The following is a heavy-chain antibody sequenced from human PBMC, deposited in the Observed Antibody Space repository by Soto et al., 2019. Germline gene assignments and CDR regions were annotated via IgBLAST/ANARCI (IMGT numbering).Heavy chain of an antibody. Sequence: GESLKISCKGSGYSFTSYWIGWVRQMPGKGLEWMGIIYPGDSDTRYSPSFQGQVTISADKSISTAYPQWSSLKASDTAMYYCARQRLLLGYCSGGSCYSDYYYGMDVWGQGTTVTVSS. D-gene: IGHD2-15*01. J-gene: IGHJ6*02. CDR3: ARQRLLLGYCSGGSCYSDYYYGMDV. V-gene: IGHV5-51*01. CDR2: IYPGDSDT. CDR1: GYSFTSYW.